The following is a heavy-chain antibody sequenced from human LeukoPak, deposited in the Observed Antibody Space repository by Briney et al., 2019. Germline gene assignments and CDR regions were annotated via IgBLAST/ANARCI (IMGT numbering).Heavy chain of an antibody. CDR3: ARDYCSSTSCSFLPRFDT. V-gene: IGHV1-18*01. CDR1: GYTFTNYG. J-gene: IGHJ5*02. Sequence: ASVKVSCKASGYTFTNYGISWVRQAPGQGLGWMGWVSAYNGNTNYAQKLQGRVIMTTDTSTSTAYMELRRLRSDATAACYGARDYCSSTSCSFLPRFDTCGEGSLDTVSP. CDR2: VSAYNGNT. D-gene: IGHD2-2*01.